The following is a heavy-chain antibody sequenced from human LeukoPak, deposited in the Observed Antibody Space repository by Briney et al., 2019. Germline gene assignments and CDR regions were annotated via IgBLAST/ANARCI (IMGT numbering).Heavy chain of an antibody. V-gene: IGHV3-20*01. D-gene: IGHD1-26*01. J-gene: IGHJ6*03. Sequence: GGSLRLSCAASGFTFDDNGMSWVRQAPGKGLEWVSGINWNGGSTGYADSVKGRFTISRDNAKNSLYLQMNSLRAEDTALYNCAREVVGATIGVVSDYYYYMDVWGKGTTVTVSS. CDR1: GFTFDDNG. CDR2: INWNGGST. CDR3: AREVVGATIGVVSDYYYYMDV.